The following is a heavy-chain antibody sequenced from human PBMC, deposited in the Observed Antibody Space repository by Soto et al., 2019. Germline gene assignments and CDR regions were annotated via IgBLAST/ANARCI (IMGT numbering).Heavy chain of an antibody. Sequence: PGESLKISCKASGYIIKNYWIGWVRQMPGQGLEWMGIIFPDDSDTRYSPSFQGHVTISVDKSISTAYVQWSSLKASDSAIYYCFRGEVTSRTFDYWGQGTLVTVSS. V-gene: IGHV5-51*01. D-gene: IGHD3-16*01. CDR3: FRGEVTSRTFDY. CDR2: IFPDDSDT. J-gene: IGHJ4*02. CDR1: GYIIKNYW.